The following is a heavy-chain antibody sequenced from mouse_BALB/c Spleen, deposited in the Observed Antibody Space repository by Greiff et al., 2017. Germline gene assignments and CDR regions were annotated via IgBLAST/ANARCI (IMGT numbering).Heavy chain of an antibody. Sequence: EVKVEESGPGLVKPSQSLSLTCSVTGYSITSGYYWNWIRQFPGNKLEWMGYISYDGSNNYNPSLKNRISITRDTSKNQFFLKLNSVTTEDTATYYCARGITTVVARSMDYWGQGTSVTVSS. CDR3: ARGITTVVARSMDY. CDR2: ISYDGSN. D-gene: IGHD1-1*01. CDR1: GYSITSGYY. V-gene: IGHV3-6*02. J-gene: IGHJ4*01.